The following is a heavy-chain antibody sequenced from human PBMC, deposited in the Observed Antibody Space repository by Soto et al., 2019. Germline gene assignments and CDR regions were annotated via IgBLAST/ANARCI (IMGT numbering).Heavy chain of an antibody. J-gene: IGHJ4*02. CDR1: GFTFSSYA. Sequence: GGSLRLSCAASGFTFSSYAMSWVRQAPGKGLEWVAVISYDGSNKYYADSVKGRFTISRDNSKNTLYLQMNSLRAEDTAVYYCAKEEEYYYDSSGYYYWPSLDYWGQGTLVTVSS. CDR2: ISYDGSNK. CDR3: AKEEEYYYDSSGYYYWPSLDY. D-gene: IGHD3-22*01. V-gene: IGHV3-30*18.